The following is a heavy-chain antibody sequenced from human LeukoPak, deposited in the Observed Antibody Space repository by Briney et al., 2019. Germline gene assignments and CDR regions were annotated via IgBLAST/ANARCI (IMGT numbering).Heavy chain of an antibody. J-gene: IGHJ6*02. Sequence: ASVKVSCKGSGGTFSSYAISWVRQAPGEGLEWMGRIIPIFGIANYAQKCQGRVTITAEKSTRTEYMEVSRVRDEDTAVYYCATTPAPLRDGYNLWWLDNYYYYGMDVWGQGTTVTVSS. CDR1: GGTFSSYA. D-gene: IGHD5-24*01. CDR3: ATTPAPLRDGYNLWWLDNYYYYGMDV. CDR2: IIPIFGIA. V-gene: IGHV1-69*04.